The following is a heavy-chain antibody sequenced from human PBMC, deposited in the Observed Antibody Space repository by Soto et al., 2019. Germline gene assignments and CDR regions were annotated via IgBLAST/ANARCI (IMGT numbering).Heavy chain of an antibody. D-gene: IGHD3-22*01. J-gene: IGHJ5*02. V-gene: IGHV1-18*04. CDR2: ISAYNGNT. CDR3: ARVFGLDYYDSSGYSMVDP. CDR1: GYTFTSYG. Sequence: ASVKVSCKASGYTFTSYGISWVRQAPGQGLEWMGWISAYNGNTNYAQKLQGRVTMTTDTSTSTAYMELRSLRSDDTAVYYCARVFGLDYYDSSGYSMVDPWGQGTLVTVSS.